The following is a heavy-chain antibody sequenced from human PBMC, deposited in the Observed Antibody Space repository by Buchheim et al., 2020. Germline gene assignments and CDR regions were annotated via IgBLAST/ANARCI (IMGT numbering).Heavy chain of an antibody. CDR2: ISYDGSNK. D-gene: IGHD1-7*01. J-gene: IGHJ6*02. V-gene: IGHV3-30*03. CDR1: GFTFSSYG. CDR3: ASEGNWNYYYYYYGMDV. Sequence: QVQLVESGGGVVQPGRSLRLSCAASGFTFSSYGMHWVRQAPGKGLEWLAVISYDGSNKYYADSVKGRFTISRDNSKNTLYLQMNSLRAEDTAEYYCASEGNWNYYYYYYGMDVWGQGTT.